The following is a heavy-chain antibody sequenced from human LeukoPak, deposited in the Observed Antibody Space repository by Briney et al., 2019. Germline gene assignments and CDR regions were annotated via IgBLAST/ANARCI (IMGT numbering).Heavy chain of an antibody. CDR3: AAGKMFRGVYYCYMDV. D-gene: IGHD3-10*01. V-gene: IGHV1-58*01. CDR2: IVVGSGNT. Sequence: SVKVSCKASGFTFTSSAVQWVRQARGQRLEWIGWIVVGSGNTNYAQKFQERVTITRDMSTSTAYMELSSLRSEDTAVYYCAAGKMFRGVYYCYMDVWGKGTTVTVSS. CDR1: GFTFTSSA. J-gene: IGHJ6*03.